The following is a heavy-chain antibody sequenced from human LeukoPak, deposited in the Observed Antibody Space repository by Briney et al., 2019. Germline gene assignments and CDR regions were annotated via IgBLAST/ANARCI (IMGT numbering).Heavy chain of an antibody. CDR2: ITPSGGGT. D-gene: IGHD2-2*02. V-gene: IGHV3-23*01. Sequence: PGGSLRLSCAASRFTFNTNAMSWVRQAPGKGLEWVSSITPSGGGTYYADSVKGRFTISRDNSKNTLYLQMNSLRAEDTAVYYCARDADCSSTSCYINYFDYWGQGTLVTVSS. CDR1: RFTFNTNA. CDR3: ARDADCSSTSCYINYFDY. J-gene: IGHJ4*02.